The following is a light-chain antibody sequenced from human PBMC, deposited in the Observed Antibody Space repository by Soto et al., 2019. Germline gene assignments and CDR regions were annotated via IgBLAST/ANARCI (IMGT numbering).Light chain of an antibody. CDR2: DAS. V-gene: IGKV3-11*01. CDR3: QQRSNWPPT. CDR1: QSVSSY. Sequence: EIVLTQSPATLSLSPGERATLSCRASQSVSSYLAWYQQKPGQAPRLLIYDASNRATGIPARFSGSGSGTDFTLTSSSLEPEDFAVYYXQQRSNWPPTFGPGTKVDIK. J-gene: IGKJ3*01.